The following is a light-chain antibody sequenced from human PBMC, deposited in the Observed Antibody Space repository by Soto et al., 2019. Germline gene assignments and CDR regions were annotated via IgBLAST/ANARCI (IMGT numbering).Light chain of an antibody. Sequence: QSVLTQPPSASGSPGQSVTISCTGTSSDVGAYNYVSWYQQYPGKAPKLMIYEVSKRPSGVPDRFSGSKSGKTASLTVSGLQPEDEADYYCTSYAGGNIWVFGGGTKLTVL. CDR1: SSDVGAYNY. J-gene: IGLJ3*02. V-gene: IGLV2-8*01. CDR2: EVS. CDR3: TSYAGGNIWV.